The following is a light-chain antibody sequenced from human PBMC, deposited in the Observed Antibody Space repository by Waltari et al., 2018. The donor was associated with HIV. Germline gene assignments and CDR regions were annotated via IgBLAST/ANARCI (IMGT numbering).Light chain of an antibody. CDR3: QSYDSSLSGSSV. Sequence: QSVLTQPPSVSGAPGQRVPISCPGSSSNIGAGYAVHWYQQLPGTAPKLLIYGNSNRPSGVPDRFAGSKSGTSASLAVTGFQAEDEADYYCQSYDSSLSGSSVFGTGTKVTVL. CDR1: SSNIGAGYA. CDR2: GNS. J-gene: IGLJ1*01. V-gene: IGLV1-40*01.